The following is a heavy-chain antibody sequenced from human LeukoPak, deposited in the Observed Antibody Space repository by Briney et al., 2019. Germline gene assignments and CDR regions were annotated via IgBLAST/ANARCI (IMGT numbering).Heavy chain of an antibody. J-gene: IGHJ4*02. CDR2: IYTSGNT. D-gene: IGHD6-19*01. CDR1: GGSISSGDYY. CDR3: ARVGIAVAGSLDYFDY. V-gene: IGHV4-61*02. Sequence: SQTLSLTCTVSGGSISSGDYYWSWIRQPTGKGLEWIGRIYTSGNTNYNSSLDSRVTISVDTSKNQFSLKLSSVTAADTAVYYCARVGIAVAGSLDYFDYWGQGTLVTVSS.